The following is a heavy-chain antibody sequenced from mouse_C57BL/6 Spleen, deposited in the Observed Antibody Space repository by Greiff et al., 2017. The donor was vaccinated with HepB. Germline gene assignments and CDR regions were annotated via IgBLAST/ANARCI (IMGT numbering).Heavy chain of an antibody. V-gene: IGHV1-26*01. CDR3: ARLGGTTPFAY. CDR2: INSNNGGT. D-gene: IGHD2-14*01. Sequence: EVQLQQSGPELVKPGASVKISCKASGYTFTDYYMNWVKQSHGKSLEWIGDINSNNGGTSYNQKFKGKATLTVDKSSSTAYMELRSLTSEDSAVYYCARLGGTTPFAYWGQGTLVTVSA. CDR1: GYTFTDYY. J-gene: IGHJ3*01.